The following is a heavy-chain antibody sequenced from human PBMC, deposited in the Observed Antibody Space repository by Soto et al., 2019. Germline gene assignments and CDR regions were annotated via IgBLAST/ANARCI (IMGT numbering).Heavy chain of an antibody. CDR3: VREDGKVGTNSAFDY. Sequence: RRLSCASSGFTFSTYTMNWVRQAPGKGLEWVSSINGRGNYIYYAEPVKGRFAISRDNAKNSLYLQMDRLRAEDTALYYCVREDGKVGTNSAFDYWGLGALVTVSS. CDR2: INGRGNYI. D-gene: IGHD1-26*01. J-gene: IGHJ4*02. CDR1: GFTFSTYT. V-gene: IGHV3-21*01.